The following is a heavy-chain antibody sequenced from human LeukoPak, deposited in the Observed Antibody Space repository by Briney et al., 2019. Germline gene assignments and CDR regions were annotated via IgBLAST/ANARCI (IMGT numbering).Heavy chain of an antibody. Sequence: GGSLRLSCAASGFTFSNYARNWVRQAPGKGLEWVSSIDSGGNTYYADSVKGRFTISRDNSKNTLHLKMNSLKAEDTALYYCAKREVATSKYFDSWGQGTMVTVSS. CDR2: IDSGGNT. J-gene: IGHJ4*02. V-gene: IGHV3-23*01. CDR1: GFTFSNYA. D-gene: IGHD5-12*01. CDR3: AKREVATSKYFDS.